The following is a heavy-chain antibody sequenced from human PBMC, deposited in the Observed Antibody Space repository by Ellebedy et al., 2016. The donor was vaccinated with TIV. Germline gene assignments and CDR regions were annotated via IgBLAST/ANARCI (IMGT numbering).Heavy chain of an antibody. CDR1: GVSISGFH. Sequence: MPSETLSLTCTVSGVSISGFHWTWIRQPPGKGLEWIGYIYFSGSSNYNPSLKSRVTMSVDTSKNQFSLKLSSVTAADTAVYYCVRWVGQFDFWGQGTLVTVSS. CDR2: IYFSGSS. J-gene: IGHJ4*02. V-gene: IGHV4-59*01. CDR3: VRWVGQFDF. D-gene: IGHD1-26*01.